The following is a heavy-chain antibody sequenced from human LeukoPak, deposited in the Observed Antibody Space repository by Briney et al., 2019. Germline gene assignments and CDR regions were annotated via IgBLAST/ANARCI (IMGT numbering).Heavy chain of an antibody. Sequence: SETLSLTCAVYGGSFSGYYWSWIRQPPRKGLEWNGEINHSGSTNNNPSLKSRVTISVDTSKNQFSLKLSSVTAADTAVYYCARGRWLRSAFDYWGQGTLVTVSS. V-gene: IGHV4-34*01. CDR1: GGSFSGYY. J-gene: IGHJ4*02. CDR2: INHSGST. D-gene: IGHD5-12*01. CDR3: ARGRWLRSAFDY.